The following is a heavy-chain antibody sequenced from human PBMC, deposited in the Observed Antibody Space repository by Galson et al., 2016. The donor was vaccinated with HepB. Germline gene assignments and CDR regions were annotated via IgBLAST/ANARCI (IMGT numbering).Heavy chain of an antibody. Sequence: SLRLSCAASGFTFSSCPMSWGRQAPGKGLEWVSGISGGGVSTHYADSVKGRFTISRDNSKNTLYLQMNSLRAEDTAVYYCAKGRYCGGDCYSSDYWGQGTLVTVSS. CDR2: ISGGGVST. D-gene: IGHD2-21*02. J-gene: IGHJ4*02. V-gene: IGHV3-23*01. CDR1: GFTFSSCP. CDR3: AKGRYCGGDCYSSDY.